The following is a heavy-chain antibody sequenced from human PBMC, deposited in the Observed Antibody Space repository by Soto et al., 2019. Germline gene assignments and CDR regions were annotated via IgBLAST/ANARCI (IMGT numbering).Heavy chain of an antibody. Sequence: ETLSLTCTVSGGSISSSNYYWAWIRQSPGKGLEWIGSVYYNGFTYYNPSLKSRVTISVDTSKNQFSLKLTSVTAADTAVYYCARMGDFWSGPGELDPWGQGTLVTVSS. D-gene: IGHD3-3*01. CDR2: VYYNGFT. CDR3: ARMGDFWSGPGELDP. CDR1: GGSISSSNYY. V-gene: IGHV4-39*01. J-gene: IGHJ5*02.